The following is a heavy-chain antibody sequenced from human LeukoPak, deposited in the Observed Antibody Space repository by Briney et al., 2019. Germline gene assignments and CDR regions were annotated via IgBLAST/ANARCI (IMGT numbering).Heavy chain of an antibody. V-gene: IGHV3-23*01. CDR1: GFTFSSYA. CDR3: AKDMVRGVIITSVDY. Sequence: QSGGSLRLSCAASGFTFSSYAMSWVRQAPGKGLEWVSAISGSGGSTYYADSVKGRFTISRDNSKNTLYLQMNSLRAEDTAVYYCAKDMVRGVIITSVDYWGQGTLVTVSS. J-gene: IGHJ4*02. CDR2: ISGSGGST. D-gene: IGHD3-10*01.